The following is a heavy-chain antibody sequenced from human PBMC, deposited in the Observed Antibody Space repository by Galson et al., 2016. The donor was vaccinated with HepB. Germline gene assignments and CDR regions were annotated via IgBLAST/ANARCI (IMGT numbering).Heavy chain of an antibody. D-gene: IGHD2-21*02. CDR3: AREYGEREGDAYTYYYSYYGMDV. J-gene: IGHJ6*02. CDR2: MSYDGTNT. CDR1: GFTFSAYA. Sequence: SLRLSCAASGFTFSAYAVHWVRQAPGKGLEWGAIMSYDGTNTHYADSVKGRFTISRDISQTTSHLERNSLRAEDTAVYYCAREYGEREGDAYTYYYSYYGMDVRGQETTVTVS. V-gene: IGHV3-30*04.